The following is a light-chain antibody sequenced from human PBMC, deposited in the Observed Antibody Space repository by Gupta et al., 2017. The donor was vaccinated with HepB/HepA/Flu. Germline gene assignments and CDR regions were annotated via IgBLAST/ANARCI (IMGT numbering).Light chain of an antibody. CDR1: QSITNF. CDR2: AAS. V-gene: IGKV1-39*01. J-gene: IGKJ2*01. CDR3: QQSYSMPPT. Sequence: DIQMTQSPSSLSASVGDRVTITCRASQSITNFLNWYQQKPGKAPKLLIYAASSLQSGVPSRFSGSGSGTDFTLTISSLQPEDFASYYCQQSYSMPPTFGQGTKLEIK.